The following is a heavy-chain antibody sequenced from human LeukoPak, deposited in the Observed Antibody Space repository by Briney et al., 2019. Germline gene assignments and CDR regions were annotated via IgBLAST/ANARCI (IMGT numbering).Heavy chain of an antibody. Sequence: ASVKVSCRASGYTFTSYDINWVRQATGQGLEWMGWMNPNSDNTAYAQKFQGRVTMTRNTSISTAYMELSSLRSEDTAVYYCARGAPLSSGYYGDAFDIWGQGTLVTVSS. V-gene: IGHV1-8*01. CDR3: ARGAPLSSGYYGDAFDI. CDR1: GYTFTSYD. CDR2: MNPNSDNT. D-gene: IGHD3-22*01. J-gene: IGHJ3*02.